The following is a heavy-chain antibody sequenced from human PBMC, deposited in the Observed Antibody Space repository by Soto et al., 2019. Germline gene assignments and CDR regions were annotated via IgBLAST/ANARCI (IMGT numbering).Heavy chain of an antibody. Sequence: QVQLVQSGAEVKKPGSSVKVSCKASGGTFSSYAISWVRQAPGQGLEWMGGFIPIFGTANYAQKFQGRVTITADDSTSTAYMELSSQRSEDTAVYYCASSVAKYYYYGMDVWGQGTTVTVSS. CDR1: GGTFSSYA. CDR2: FIPIFGTA. D-gene: IGHD5-12*01. V-gene: IGHV1-69*12. CDR3: ASSVAKYYYYGMDV. J-gene: IGHJ6*02.